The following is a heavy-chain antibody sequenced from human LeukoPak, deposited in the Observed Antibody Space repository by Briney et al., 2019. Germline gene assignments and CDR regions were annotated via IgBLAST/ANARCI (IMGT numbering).Heavy chain of an antibody. J-gene: IGHJ4*02. CDR1: GGSFSGYY. CDR2: INHSGST. D-gene: IGHD3-22*01. Sequence: SETLSLTCAVYGGSFSGYYWSWIRQPPGKGLEWIGEINHSGSTNYNPSLKSRVTISVDTSKNQFSLKLSPVTAADTAVYYCARGPYYYDSSGYSPRPPDYWGQGTLVTVSS. CDR3: ARGPYYYDSSGYSPRPPDY. V-gene: IGHV4-34*01.